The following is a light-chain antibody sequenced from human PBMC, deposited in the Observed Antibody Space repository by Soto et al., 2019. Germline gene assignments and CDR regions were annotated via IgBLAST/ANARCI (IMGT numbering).Light chain of an antibody. CDR3: NSYTSSSTVI. J-gene: IGLJ2*01. CDR2: DVN. CDR1: SSDVGGYDY. Sequence: QSVLTQPASVSGSLGQSITISCTGTSSDVGGYDYVSWYQQHPGKAPKLMIYDVNNRPSGVSNRFSGSKSGNTASLTISGLQAEDEADYYCNSYTSSSTVIFGGGTKLTVL. V-gene: IGLV2-14*03.